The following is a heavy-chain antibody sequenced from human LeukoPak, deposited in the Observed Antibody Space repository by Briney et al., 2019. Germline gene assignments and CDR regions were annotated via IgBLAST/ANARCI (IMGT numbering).Heavy chain of an antibody. Sequence: PSETLSLTCTVSGGSISSSSYYWGWIRQPPGKGLEWIGSIYYSGSTYYNPSLKSRVTISVDTSKNQFSLKLSSVTAADTAVYYCARGRITIFGVVIMGLDYWGQGTLVTVSS. J-gene: IGHJ4*02. CDR2: IYYSGST. CDR1: GGSISSSSYY. CDR3: ARGRITIFGVVIMGLDY. D-gene: IGHD3-3*01. V-gene: IGHV4-39*01.